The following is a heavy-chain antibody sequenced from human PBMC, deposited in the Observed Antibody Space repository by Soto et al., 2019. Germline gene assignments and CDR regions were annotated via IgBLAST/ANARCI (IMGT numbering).Heavy chain of an antibody. J-gene: IGHJ6*02. Sequence: ASVKVSCKASGYTFTSYDINWVRQATGQGLEWMGYTNPNSGNTVYAQQFQGRVTMTWDTSITTAYMELSSLRSEDTAVYYCVREGLDVWAQGSTVTVSS. V-gene: IGHV1-8*01. CDR1: GYTFTSYD. CDR3: VREGLDV. CDR2: TNPNSGNT.